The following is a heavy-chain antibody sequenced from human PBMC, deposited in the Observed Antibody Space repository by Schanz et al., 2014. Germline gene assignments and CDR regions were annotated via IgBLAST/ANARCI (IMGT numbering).Heavy chain of an antibody. CDR2: IKQDGSEK. CDR3: AKGRMTATNFFDS. Sequence: VQLVESGGGVVQPGGSLRLSCAASGFNFSSHWMTWVRQAPGRGLEWVANIKQDGSEKFYVDSVKGRFTISRDNAKNALYLQMNSLRAEDTAVYYCAKGRMTATNFFDSWGQGTLVTVSS. V-gene: IGHV3-7*01. D-gene: IGHD1-7*01. J-gene: IGHJ4*02. CDR1: GFNFSSHW.